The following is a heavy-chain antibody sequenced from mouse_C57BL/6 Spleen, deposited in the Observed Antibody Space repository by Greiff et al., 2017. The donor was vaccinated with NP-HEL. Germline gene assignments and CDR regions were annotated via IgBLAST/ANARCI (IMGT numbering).Heavy chain of an antibody. V-gene: IGHV2-5*01. CDR2: IWRGGST. J-gene: IGHJ3*01. Sequence: VQLQQSGPGLVQPSQSLSITCTVSGFSLTSYGVHWVRQSPGKGLEWLGVIWRGGSTDYNAAFMSRLSITKDNSKSQVFFKMNSLQADDTAIYYCAKNGMDDYAWFAYWGQGTLVTVSA. CDR1: GFSLTSYG. CDR3: AKNGMDDYAWFAY. D-gene: IGHD2-4*01.